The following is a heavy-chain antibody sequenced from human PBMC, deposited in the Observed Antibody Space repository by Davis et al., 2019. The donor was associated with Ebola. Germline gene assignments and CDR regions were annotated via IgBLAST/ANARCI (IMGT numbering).Heavy chain of an antibody. Sequence: PGGSLRLSCAASRFTFSSYAMHWVRQAPGKGLEWVAVISYDGSNKYYADSVKGRFTISRDNSKYMLYLQMNGLRPEDTAVYYCARGPPTHYDSSGYYYYYYGMDVWGQGTTVTVSS. CDR3: ARGPPTHYDSSGYYYYYYGMDV. J-gene: IGHJ6*02. D-gene: IGHD3-22*01. V-gene: IGHV3-30*04. CDR1: RFTFSSYA. CDR2: ISYDGSNK.